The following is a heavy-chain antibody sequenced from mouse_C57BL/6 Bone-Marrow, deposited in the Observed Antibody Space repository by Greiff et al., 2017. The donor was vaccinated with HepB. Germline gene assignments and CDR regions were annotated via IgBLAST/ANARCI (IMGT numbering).Heavy chain of an antibody. Sequence: EVNLVESGGGLVQPGESLKLSCESNEYEFPSHDMYWVRQTPEKRLEWVAYISNGGGSTYYPDTVKGRFTISRDNAKNTLYLQMSRLKSEDTAMYYCARQRWSYFDYWGQGTTLTVSS. J-gene: IGHJ2*01. V-gene: IGHV5-12*01. CDR2: ISNGGGST. D-gene: IGHD2-3*01. CDR3: ARQRWSYFDY. CDR1: EYEFPSHD.